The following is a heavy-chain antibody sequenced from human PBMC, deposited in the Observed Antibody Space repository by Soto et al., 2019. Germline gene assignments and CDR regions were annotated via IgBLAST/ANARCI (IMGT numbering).Heavy chain of an antibody. CDR3: ARAPSPITMVRGVIIYFDY. CDR2: IKQDGSEK. CDR1: GFTFSSYW. Sequence: GGSLRLSCAASGFTFSSYWMSWVRQAPGKGLEWVANIKQDGSEKYYVDSVKGRFTISRDNAKNSLYLQMNSLRAEDTAVYYCARAPSPITMVRGVIIYFDYWGQGTLVTVSS. J-gene: IGHJ4*02. V-gene: IGHV3-7*01. D-gene: IGHD3-10*01.